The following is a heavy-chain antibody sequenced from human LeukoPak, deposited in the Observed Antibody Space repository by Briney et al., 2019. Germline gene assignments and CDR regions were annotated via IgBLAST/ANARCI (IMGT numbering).Heavy chain of an antibody. CDR1: GFTFSTYS. J-gene: IGHJ4*02. Sequence: GGSLRLSCAASGFTFSTYSMNWVRQAPGKGLEWVANIKQDGSEKYYVDSVKGRFTVSRDNAKNSLYLQMSSLRAEDTAVYYCARIAPMICFDYWGQGALVTVSS. D-gene: IGHD3-22*01. CDR2: IKQDGSEK. V-gene: IGHV3-7*01. CDR3: ARIAPMICFDY.